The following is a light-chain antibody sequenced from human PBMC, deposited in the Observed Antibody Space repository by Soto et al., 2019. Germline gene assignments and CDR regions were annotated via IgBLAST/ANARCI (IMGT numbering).Light chain of an antibody. CDR3: QRFSGHQWT. J-gene: IGKJ1*01. CDR1: QNIERY. Sequence: IQMTQSPSTLSASVGDRVTITCRASQNIERYMAWYQQKPGRAPSLIIFDASTIERGVPSSLSGSWSGTEFTLFLSRGETDDFASYYCQRFSGHQWTCGKGTKVEVK. V-gene: IGKV1-5*01. CDR2: DAS.